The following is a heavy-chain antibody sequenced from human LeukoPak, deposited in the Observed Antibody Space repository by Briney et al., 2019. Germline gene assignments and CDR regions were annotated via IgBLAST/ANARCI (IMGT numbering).Heavy chain of an antibody. Sequence: PGGSLRLSCAASGFTFSSYEMNWVRQAPGEGLEWLSYISSSGSPIYYADSVKGRFTISRDNAKNSLYLQMNSLRDEDTAMHYCVRSYHPGGWFDPWGQGTLVTVSS. V-gene: IGHV3-48*03. D-gene: IGHD2-21*01. CDR2: ISSSGSPI. J-gene: IGHJ5*02. CDR1: GFTFSSYE. CDR3: VRSYHPGGWFDP.